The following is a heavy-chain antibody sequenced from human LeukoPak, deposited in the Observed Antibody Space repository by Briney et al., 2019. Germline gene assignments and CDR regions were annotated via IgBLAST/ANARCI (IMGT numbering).Heavy chain of an antibody. CDR1: GGTFSRYA. J-gene: IGHJ5*02. Sequence: SVTVSCKASGGTFSRYAISWVRQAPGQGLEWMGGIIPIFGSASYAQKFQGRVTITADESTSTAYMELSSLRSEDTAVYYCARSGSVPAAGNRFDPWGQGTLVTVSS. CDR3: ARSGSVPAAGNRFDP. V-gene: IGHV1-69*13. D-gene: IGHD2-2*01. CDR2: IIPIFGSA.